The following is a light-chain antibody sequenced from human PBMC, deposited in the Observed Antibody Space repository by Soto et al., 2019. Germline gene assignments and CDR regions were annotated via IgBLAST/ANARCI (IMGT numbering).Light chain of an antibody. J-gene: IGKJ5*01. CDR3: MQALQTPST. CDR2: LGS. CDR1: QSLLQTNGYNY. Sequence: DIVMTQSPLSLPVTPGEPASISCRSSQSLLQTNGYNYLDWYLQKPGQSPQLRIYLGSNRASGVPDRFSGSGSGTDFTLKISSVEAEDGGVYYCMQALQTPSTFGQGTRLEIK. V-gene: IGKV2-28*01.